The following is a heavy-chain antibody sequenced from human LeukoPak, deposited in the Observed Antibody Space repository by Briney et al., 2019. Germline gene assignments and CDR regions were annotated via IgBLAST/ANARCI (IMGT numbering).Heavy chain of an antibody. CDR2: IYFSGIT. CDR1: GGSINSDVYY. V-gene: IGHV4-31*03. Sequence: SETLSLTCTVSGGSINSDVYYWSWIRQHPGKGLEWIGYIYFSGITYYNPSLKSRVIISVDTSKNQFSLKLSSVTAADTAVYYCARAILYYGIAVAGTHFFDYWGQGTLVTVSS. J-gene: IGHJ4*02. CDR3: ARAILYYGIAVAGTHFFDY. D-gene: IGHD6-19*01.